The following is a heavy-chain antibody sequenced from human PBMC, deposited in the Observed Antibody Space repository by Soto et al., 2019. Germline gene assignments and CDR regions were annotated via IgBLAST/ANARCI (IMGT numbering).Heavy chain of an antibody. CDR2: IYWYDDK. CDR1: GFSLTTSGVG. CDR3: AHRVLRTVFGLVTTTSIYFDF. V-gene: IGHV2-5*01. D-gene: IGHD3-3*01. J-gene: IGHJ4*02. Sequence: QITLNESGPTVVRPTETLTLTCRFSGFSLTTSGVGVGWIRQSPGKDPEWLALIYWYDDKRYSASLKSRLTITKDTSKNQVVLTVSDLDPTDTATYYCAHRVLRTVFGLVTTTSIYFDFWGQGTPVAVSS.